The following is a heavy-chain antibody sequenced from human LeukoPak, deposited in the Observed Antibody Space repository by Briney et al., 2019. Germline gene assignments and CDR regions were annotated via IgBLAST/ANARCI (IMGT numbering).Heavy chain of an antibody. CDR3: ARLSVGATIGFDY. CDR1: GYSFTSGHY. V-gene: IGHV4-38-2*01. J-gene: IGHJ4*02. D-gene: IGHD1-26*01. CDR2: IYHTGST. Sequence: SETLSLTCSVSGYSFTSGHYWGWIRQPPGQGLEWIGNIYHTGSTHYNPSLKSRVTISVDTSKNQFSLKLSSVTAADTAVYYCARLSVGATIGFDYWGQGTLVTVSS.